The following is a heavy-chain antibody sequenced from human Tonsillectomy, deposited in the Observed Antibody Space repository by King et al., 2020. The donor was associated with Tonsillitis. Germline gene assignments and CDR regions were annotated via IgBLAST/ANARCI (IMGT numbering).Heavy chain of an antibody. CDR1: GYSFTSFW. CDR3: GRPADDYVPFNY. Sequence: VQLVQSGAEVKRPGDSLKISCKGSGYSFTSFWIGWVRQLPGKGLEWMGIIYPGDSDTRYRPSFQGQVTISADKSTRTAYLQWSSLKASDTAMYYCGRPADDYVPFNYWGQGTLVTVSS. V-gene: IGHV5-51*03. D-gene: IGHD3-16*01. CDR2: IYPGDSDT. J-gene: IGHJ4*02.